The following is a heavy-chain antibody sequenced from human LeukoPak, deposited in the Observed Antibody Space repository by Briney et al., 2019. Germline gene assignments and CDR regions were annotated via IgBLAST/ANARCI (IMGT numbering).Heavy chain of an antibody. CDR2: IIPILGIA. CDR3: ASEGSSSWYRPFDY. J-gene: IGHJ4*02. V-gene: IGHV1-69*04. D-gene: IGHD6-13*01. CDR1: GGTFSSYA. Sequence: SVKVSCKASGGTFSSYAISWVRQAPGQGLEWMGRIIPILGIANYAQKFQGRVTITADKSTSTAYMELSSLRSEDTAVYYCASEGSSSWYRPFDYWGQGTLVTFSS.